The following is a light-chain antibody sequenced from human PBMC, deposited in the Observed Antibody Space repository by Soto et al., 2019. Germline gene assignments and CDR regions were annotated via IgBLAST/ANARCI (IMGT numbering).Light chain of an antibody. J-gene: IGKJ2*01. V-gene: IGKV1-5*03. CDR1: QSLSCW. Sequence: DIQMTQSPSTLSASVGDTVTITCRASQSLSCWLAWYQQKPGQAPKLLIHKASTLESGVPSRFSGSGSGTEFTLTISSLQPDDFATFYCQQYDRVPYTFGQGTKLEIK. CDR2: KAS. CDR3: QQYDRVPYT.